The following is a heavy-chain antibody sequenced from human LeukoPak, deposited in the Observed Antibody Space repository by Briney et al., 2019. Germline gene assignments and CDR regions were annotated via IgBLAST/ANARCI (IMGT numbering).Heavy chain of an antibody. CDR1: GFTFSSYW. J-gene: IGHJ5*02. V-gene: IGHV3-7*03. Sequence: GGSLRPSCAASGFTFSSYWMSWVRQAPGKGLEWVANIKQDGSEKHYVDSVKGRFTISRDNAKNSLYLQMNSLRAEDTAVYYCARVVVVVAATWFDPWGQGTLVTVSS. D-gene: IGHD2-15*01. CDR2: IKQDGSEK. CDR3: ARVVVVVAATWFDP.